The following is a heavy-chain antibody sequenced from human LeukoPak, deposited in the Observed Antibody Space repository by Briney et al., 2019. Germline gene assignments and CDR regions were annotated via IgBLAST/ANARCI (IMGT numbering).Heavy chain of an antibody. CDR2: INPNSGGT. CDR3: ARGELVGLAAISAGWFDP. J-gene: IGHJ5*02. Sequence: GASVNVSCKASGYTFTGYYMHWVRQAPGQGLEWMGRINPNSGGTNYEQKFQGRVTMIRDTSISKAYMELSRLRSDDTTVYYCARGELVGLAAISAGWFDPWGQGALVTVSS. V-gene: IGHV1-2*06. CDR1: GYTFTGYY. D-gene: IGHD5-18*01.